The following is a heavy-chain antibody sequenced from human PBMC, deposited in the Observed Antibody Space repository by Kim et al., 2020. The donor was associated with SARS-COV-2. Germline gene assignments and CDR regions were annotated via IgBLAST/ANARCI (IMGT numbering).Heavy chain of an antibody. CDR3: ARHIGYSSSWFDWYFDL. Sequence: GESLKISCKGSGYSFTGYWISWVRQMPGKGLEWMGRIDPSDSYSNYSPSFQGHVTISADKSISTAHLQWSSLKASDTAMYYCARHIGYSSSWFDWYFDLWGRGTLVTVSS. CDR2: IDPSDSYS. V-gene: IGHV5-10-1*01. J-gene: IGHJ2*01. CDR1: GYSFTGYW. D-gene: IGHD6-13*01.